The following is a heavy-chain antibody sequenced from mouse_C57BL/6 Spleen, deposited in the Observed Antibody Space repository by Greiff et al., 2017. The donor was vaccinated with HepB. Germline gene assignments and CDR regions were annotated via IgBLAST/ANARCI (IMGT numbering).Heavy chain of an antibody. CDR1: GFTFSSYG. Sequence: EVQGVESGGDLVKPGGSLKLSCAASGFTFSSYGMSWVRQTPDKRLEWVATISSGGSYTYYPDSVKGRFTISRDNAKNTLYLQMSSLKSEDTAMYYCARQGGYERGRYFDYWGQGTTLTVSS. CDR3: ARQGGYERGRYFDY. J-gene: IGHJ2*01. CDR2: ISSGGSYT. D-gene: IGHD2-2*01. V-gene: IGHV5-6*01.